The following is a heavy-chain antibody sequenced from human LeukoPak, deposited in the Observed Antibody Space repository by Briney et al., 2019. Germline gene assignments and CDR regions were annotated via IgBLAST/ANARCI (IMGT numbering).Heavy chain of an antibody. Sequence: GGSLRLSCAASGFAFSSYWMHWVRQAPGKGLVWVSRINSDGSSTSYADSVKGRFTISRDNAKNSLYLQMNSLRAEDTAVYYCAELGITMIGGVWGKGTTVTISS. CDR2: INSDGSST. V-gene: IGHV3-74*01. CDR1: GFAFSSYW. CDR3: AELGITMIGGV. J-gene: IGHJ6*04. D-gene: IGHD3-10*02.